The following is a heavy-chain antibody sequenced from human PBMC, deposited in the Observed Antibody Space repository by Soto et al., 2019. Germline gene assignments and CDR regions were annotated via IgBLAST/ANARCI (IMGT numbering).Heavy chain of an antibody. CDR1: GGSFSGYS. V-gene: IGHV4-34*01. CDR3: ARDYGDYWDYYYYMDV. J-gene: IGHJ6*03. Sequence: QVQLQQWGAGLLKPSETLSLTCAVYGGSFSGYSWSWIRQPPGKGLEWIGEINHSGSTNSTPSLKSRVTISVDTSKNQFSLKLSSVTAADTAVYYCARDYGDYWDYYYYMDVWGKGTTVTVSS. CDR2: INHSGST. D-gene: IGHD4-17*01.